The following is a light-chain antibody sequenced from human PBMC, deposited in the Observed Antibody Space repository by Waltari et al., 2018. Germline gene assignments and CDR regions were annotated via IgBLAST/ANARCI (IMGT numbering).Light chain of an antibody. Sequence: GVRPQSSLQLPVTLGQPATIPCRSSQSLVHSDGKTYLNWFHQRPGQAPRRLIYKVFNLDSGVPDRFSGSGSGTDFTLKISRVEAEDVGTYYCMQATQWPLTFGQGTKVESK. V-gene: IGKV2-30*02. CDR1: QSLVHSDGKTY. J-gene: IGKJ1*01. CDR3: MQATQWPLT. CDR2: KVF.